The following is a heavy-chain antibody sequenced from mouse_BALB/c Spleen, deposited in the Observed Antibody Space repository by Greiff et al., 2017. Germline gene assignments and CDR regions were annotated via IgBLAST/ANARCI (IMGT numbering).Heavy chain of an antibody. Sequence: VKLMESGAELAKPGASVKMSCKASGYTFTSYWMHWVKQRPGQGLEWIGYINPSTGYTEYNQKFKDKATLTADKSSSTAYMQLSSLTSEDSAVYYCVYYDYDGFAYWGQGTLVTVSA. V-gene: IGHV1-7*01. CDR1: GYTFTSYW. CDR3: VYYDYDGFAY. J-gene: IGHJ3*01. D-gene: IGHD2-4*01. CDR2: INPSTGYT.